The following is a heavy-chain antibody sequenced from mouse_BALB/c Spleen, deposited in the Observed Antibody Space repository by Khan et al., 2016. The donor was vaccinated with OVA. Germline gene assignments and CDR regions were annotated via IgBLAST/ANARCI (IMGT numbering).Heavy chain of an antibody. J-gene: IGHJ3*01. CDR1: GYTFSDYW. V-gene: IGHV1-9*01. CDR2: ILPGSDSP. CDR3: ARQGGGYCSWFAY. Sequence: QVQLQQSGTELLKPGASVKISCKATGYTFSDYWIAWIKQRSGHGLEWIGEILPGSDSPNYNERFMGKATFTADTSSYTAYMQLSSLTTVDSAVFYCARQGGGYCSWFAYWGQGTLVTVSA. D-gene: IGHD2-3*01.